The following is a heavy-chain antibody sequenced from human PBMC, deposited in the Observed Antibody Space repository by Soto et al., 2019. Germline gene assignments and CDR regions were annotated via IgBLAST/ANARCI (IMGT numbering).Heavy chain of an antibody. V-gene: IGHV1-69*01. CDR3: ARARDYDLLTAREYALDV. D-gene: IGHD3-9*01. CDR2: IMPVFGTA. J-gene: IGHJ6*02. CDR1: GGSFRNYG. Sequence: QVQLVQSGAEVKKPGSSVRVSCKVSGGSFRNYGITWVRQSPGQGLEWMGGIMPVFGTAVYAQKFQGRVTISADELTTTASLELRSLSSDDTAVYFYARARDYDLLTAREYALDVWGQGTTVTV.